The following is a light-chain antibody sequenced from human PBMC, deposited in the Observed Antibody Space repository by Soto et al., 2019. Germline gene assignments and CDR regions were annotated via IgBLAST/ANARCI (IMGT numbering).Light chain of an antibody. CDR1: QSVATN. V-gene: IGKV3-15*01. Sequence: EAVLTQSPATLSVSPGERATLSCRVSQSVATNLAWYQQRPGQAPRLLIYGASKRAVGLPARFSGSGSGTQLTLTITSLQSADFAVYYCQQHNQWPITFGQGTRLEI. J-gene: IGKJ5*01. CDR3: QQHNQWPIT. CDR2: GAS.